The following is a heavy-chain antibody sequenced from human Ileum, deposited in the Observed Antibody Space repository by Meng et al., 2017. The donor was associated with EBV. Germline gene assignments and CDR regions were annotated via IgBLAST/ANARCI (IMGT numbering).Heavy chain of an antibody. J-gene: IGHJ4*02. CDR2: IFHSGSA. CDR1: GGSINTDSY. Sequence: QLEESGPGLVKPSENLSLTCTVSGGSINTDSYWGWIRQPPGKGLEWIGSIFHSGSAYYNPSLKSRVSISVHTSENYFSLNLRSVTAADTAVYYCARAPSTSSTRTFDYWGQGTLVTVSS. CDR3: ARAPSTSSTRTFDY. V-gene: IGHV4-38-2*02. D-gene: IGHD5/OR15-5a*01.